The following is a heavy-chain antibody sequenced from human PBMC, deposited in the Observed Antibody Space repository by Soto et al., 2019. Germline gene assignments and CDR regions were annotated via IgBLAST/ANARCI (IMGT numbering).Heavy chain of an antibody. J-gene: IGHJ4*02. CDR2: VGKSGYT. D-gene: IGHD2-2*01. V-gene: IGHV3-21*01. CDR1: GFTFNNYG. CDR3: AREDSIIIPAVSDF. Sequence: KPGGSLRLSCVVSGFTFNNYGINWVRQAPGKGLEWVSSVGKSGYTYYSDSVKGRFTISRDNAKNSVSLQMNTLRAEDTAVYYCAREDSIIIPAVSDFWGQGTLVTVS.